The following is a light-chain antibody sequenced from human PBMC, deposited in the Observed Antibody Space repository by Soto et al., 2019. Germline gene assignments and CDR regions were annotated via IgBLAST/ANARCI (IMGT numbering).Light chain of an antibody. Sequence: EIVLTQSPGTLSLSPGERATLSCRASQSLSSSYLAWYQQKSGQAPRLLISGASTRATGIPDRFSGSGSVTDVTLTISRLEPEDFAVYYCQQYDTSPQTFGQGTKVEI. CDR3: QQYDTSPQT. V-gene: IGKV3-20*01. J-gene: IGKJ1*01. CDR1: QSLSSSY. CDR2: GAS.